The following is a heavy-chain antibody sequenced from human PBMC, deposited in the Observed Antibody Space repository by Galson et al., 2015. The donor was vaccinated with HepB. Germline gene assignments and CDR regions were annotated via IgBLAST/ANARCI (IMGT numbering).Heavy chain of an antibody. J-gene: IGHJ6*02. CDR3: TRDPPNPYSSSSSYYYGMDV. V-gene: IGHV3-49*03. D-gene: IGHD6-6*01. CDR2: IRSKAYGGTT. CDR1: GFSFGHDT. Sequence: SLRLSCAASGFSFGHDTMSWFRQAPGKGLEWVGFIRSKAYGGTTEYAASVKGRVTISRDDSKSTAHLQMNSLKTDDTAMYYCTRDPPNPYSSSSSYYYGMDVWGQGTTVTVSS.